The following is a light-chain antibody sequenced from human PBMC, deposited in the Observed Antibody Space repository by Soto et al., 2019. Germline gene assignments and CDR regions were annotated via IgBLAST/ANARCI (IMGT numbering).Light chain of an antibody. CDR3: QQYNTWVRGT. CDR2: GAS. J-gene: IGKJ2*01. Sequence: EIVLAQSPATLSVSPGERVTLSCRATKSIGTNLAWYIQRPGQAPRLLMYGASTRAAGIPGRFSGSGYETDFTFTISSLEPEDSATYFCQQYNTWVRGTFGQGTKLEIK. CDR1: KSIGTN. V-gene: IGKV3-15*01.